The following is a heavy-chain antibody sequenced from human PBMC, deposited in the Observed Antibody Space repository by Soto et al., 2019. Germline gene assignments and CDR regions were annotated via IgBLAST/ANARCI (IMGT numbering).Heavy chain of an antibody. CDR3: VRLIGNSWLDF. V-gene: IGHV6-1*01. D-gene: IGHD1-26*01. J-gene: IGHJ5*01. CDR1: GDSVSSSSVT. CDR2: TYYRSKWYN. Sequence: QVPLQQSEPGLVKPSQTLSLTCAISGDSVSSSSVTWNWIRQSPSRGLEWLGRTYYRSKWYNDYAESVKSRITINPDTSKNQFSLHLNSVTPEDTAVYYCVRLIGNSWLDFWGQGTLVTVSS.